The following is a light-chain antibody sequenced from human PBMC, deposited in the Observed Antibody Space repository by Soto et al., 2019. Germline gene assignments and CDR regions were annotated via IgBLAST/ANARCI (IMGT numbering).Light chain of an antibody. CDR3: SSYTRSSTRV. CDR2: EVS. Sequence: QSALTQPASVYGSPGQSITISCTGTSSDVGGYNYVSWYQQHPGKAPKLMIYEVSNRPSGVSNRFSGSKSGNTASLTISGRQSEDAADYYCSSYTRSSTRVFGGWTKRTVL. V-gene: IGLV2-14*01. J-gene: IGLJ3*02. CDR1: SSDVGGYNY.